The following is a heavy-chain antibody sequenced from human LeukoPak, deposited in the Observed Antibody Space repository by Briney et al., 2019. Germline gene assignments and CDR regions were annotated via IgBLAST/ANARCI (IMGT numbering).Heavy chain of an antibody. V-gene: IGHV4-4*02. J-gene: IGHJ4*02. CDR2: VHLNGAT. Sequence: SETLSLTCAVSGGSITTTNWWSWVRQPPGKGLEWIGEVHLNGATNYNPSLESRFSTSIDKSNNHLSLEVTSVTAADTAIYYCTRESGAFSPFGFWGQGTLVTVSS. CDR1: GGSITTTNW. D-gene: IGHD1-26*01. CDR3: TRESGAFSPFGF.